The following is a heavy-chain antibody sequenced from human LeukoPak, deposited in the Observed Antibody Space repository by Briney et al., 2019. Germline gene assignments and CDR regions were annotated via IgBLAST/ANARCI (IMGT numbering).Heavy chain of an antibody. CDR3: AREASAAGILDFDY. J-gene: IGHJ4*02. V-gene: IGHV1-18*01. CDR2: ISAYNGNT. CDR1: GGTFSSYA. D-gene: IGHD6-13*01. Sequence: ASVKVPCKASGGTFSSYAISWVRQAPGQGLEWMGWISAYNGNTNYAQKLQGRVTMTTDTSTSTAYMELRSLRSDDTAVYYCAREASAAGILDFDYWGQGTLVTVSS.